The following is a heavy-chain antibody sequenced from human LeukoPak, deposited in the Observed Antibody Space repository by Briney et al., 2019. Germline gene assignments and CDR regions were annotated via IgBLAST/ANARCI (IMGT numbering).Heavy chain of an antibody. V-gene: IGHV4-39*01. Sequence: SQTLSLTCTVSGGSISSGGYYWGWIRQPPGKGLQWIGSIFYSGSTYYNPSLRSRVIISVDTSKNQFSLKLSSVTAADTAVYYCASHFYDFWSAYLDYWGQGTLVTVSP. CDR1: GGSISSGGYY. J-gene: IGHJ4*02. CDR3: ASHFYDFWSAYLDY. CDR2: IFYSGST. D-gene: IGHD3-3*01.